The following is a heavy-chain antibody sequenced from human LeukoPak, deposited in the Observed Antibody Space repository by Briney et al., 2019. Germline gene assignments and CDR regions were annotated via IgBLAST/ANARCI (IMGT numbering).Heavy chain of an antibody. Sequence: PGGSLRLSCAASGFTFSSYNMNWVRQAPGNGLEWVAYISRESAYMYYGDSVKGRFTISRDNAKKSVDLQMNSLRAEDTAVYFCVKDLRGRWLQDDSWGQGTLVTVSS. CDR2: ISRESAYM. CDR1: GFTFSSYN. V-gene: IGHV3-21*01. D-gene: IGHD5-24*01. J-gene: IGHJ4*02. CDR3: VKDLRGRWLQDDS.